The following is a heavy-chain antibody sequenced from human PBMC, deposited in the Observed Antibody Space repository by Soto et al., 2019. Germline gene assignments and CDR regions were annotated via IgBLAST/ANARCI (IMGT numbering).Heavy chain of an antibody. Sequence: GGSLRLSCAASGFTFSDYSMSWIRQAPGKRLECVSYITYSVSTIYSADSVKGRFTISRDNAKNTLYLQMNSLRAEDTAVYYCARGLSITHYGMDVWGQGTTVTVYS. CDR1: GFTFSDYS. J-gene: IGHJ6*02. V-gene: IGHV3-11*01. CDR3: ARGLSITHYGMDV. CDR2: ITYSVSTI.